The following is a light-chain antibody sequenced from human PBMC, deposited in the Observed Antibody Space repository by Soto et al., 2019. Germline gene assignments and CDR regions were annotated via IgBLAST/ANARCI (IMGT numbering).Light chain of an antibody. CDR3: QQANSFPHT. CDR2: AAS. CDR1: QDIRSW. Sequence: DIQMTQSPSSVSASVGDKVTITCRASQDIRSWLAWYQQKPGKAPKLLIYAASNLQSGVPSRFSRSGSGTDFTLTISSLQPEDFATYFCQQANSFPHTFGQGTKVEIK. V-gene: IGKV1-12*01. J-gene: IGKJ1*01.